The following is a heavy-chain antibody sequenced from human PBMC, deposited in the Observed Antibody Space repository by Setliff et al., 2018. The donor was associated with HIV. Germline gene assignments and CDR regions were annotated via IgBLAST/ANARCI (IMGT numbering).Heavy chain of an antibody. CDR3: AKGYYGSGTFRYYYYFGLDV. Sequence: GGSLRLSCAASGFTFSSYSMNWVRQAPGKGLEWVSAISSGGEIMFYADSVKGRFTISRDNSKNTLYLQMNSLRAEDTAVYYCAKGYYGSGTFRYYYYFGLDVWGQGTTVTVSS. D-gene: IGHD3-10*01. J-gene: IGHJ6*02. CDR1: GFTFSSYS. CDR2: ISSGGEIM. V-gene: IGHV3-23*01.